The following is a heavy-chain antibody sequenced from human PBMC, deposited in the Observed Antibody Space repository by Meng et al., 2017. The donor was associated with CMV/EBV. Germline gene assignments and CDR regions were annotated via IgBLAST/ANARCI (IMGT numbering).Heavy chain of an antibody. Sequence: SETLSLTCGVYGGSFSGYYWSWIRQPPGKGLEWIGEINHSGSTNYNPSLKSRVTISVDTSKNQFSLKLSSVTAADTAVYYCARGRAIAARPIDYWGQGTLVTVSS. CDR2: INHSGST. J-gene: IGHJ4*02. D-gene: IGHD6-6*01. CDR3: ARGRAIAARPIDY. V-gene: IGHV4-34*01. CDR1: GGSFSGYY.